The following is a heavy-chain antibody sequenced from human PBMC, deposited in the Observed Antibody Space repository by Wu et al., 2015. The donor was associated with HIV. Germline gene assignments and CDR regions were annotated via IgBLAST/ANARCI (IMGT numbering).Heavy chain of an antibody. J-gene: IGHJ4*02. Sequence: QVHLVQSGGEVKKPGASLKVSXKASGYIFTDYYIHWVRQAPGQGLEWMGWINPDNDRXNFAQKFQVRVTMTRDTSISTAYMTLSRLRSDDTAIYYCARAVAGRFFDWLPQLDYWGQGTLVTVSS. CDR1: GYIFTDYY. V-gene: IGHV1-2*02. D-gene: IGHD3-9*01. CDR3: ARAVAGRFFDWLPQLDY. CDR2: INPDNDRX.